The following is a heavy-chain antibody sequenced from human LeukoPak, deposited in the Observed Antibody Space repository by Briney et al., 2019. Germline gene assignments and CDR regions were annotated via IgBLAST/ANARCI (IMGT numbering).Heavy chain of an antibody. CDR1: GFTFSSYA. CDR2: IKRKTDGGTT. Sequence: GGSLRLSCAASGFTFSSYAMNWVRQAPGKGLEWVGRIKRKTDGGTTDYAAPVKGRFTISRDDSKNTLYLQMDSLKIEDTAVYYCTTVEHWGQGTLVTVSS. J-gene: IGHJ4*02. V-gene: IGHV3-15*07. CDR3: TTVEH.